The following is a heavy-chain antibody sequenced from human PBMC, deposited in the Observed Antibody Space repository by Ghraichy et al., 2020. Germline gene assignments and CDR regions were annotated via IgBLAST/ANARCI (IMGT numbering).Heavy chain of an antibody. V-gene: IGHV3-33*01. CDR2: IWYDGSNK. D-gene: IGHD6-13*01. CDR3: ARDGPLNSWPNFGLY. CDR1: GFTFNDYG. J-gene: IGHJ4*02. Sequence: GGSLRLSCATSGFTFNDYGMHWVRQAPGKGLEWVAVIWYDGSNKYYADSVKGRFTISRDNPKNTVYLYMNSLRAEDTAVYYCARDGPLNSWPNFGLYWGQGTLVTVSS.